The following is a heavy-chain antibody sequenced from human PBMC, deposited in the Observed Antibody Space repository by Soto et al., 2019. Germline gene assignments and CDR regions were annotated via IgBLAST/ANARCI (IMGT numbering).Heavy chain of an antibody. Sequence: EVQLVESVEGLVQPGGSLRLSCAASGFTFSSYNIHWIRQAPGKGLEFVSAISRSGDRTYYADSVKGRFTITRDNSKNTVWLQMGSLRAEDMAVYYCARARCSSGQCYYFDYWGRGALVSVSS. CDR1: GFTFSSYN. D-gene: IGHD2-15*01. J-gene: IGHJ4*02. CDR3: ARARCSSGQCYYFDY. CDR2: ISRSGDRT. V-gene: IGHV3-64*02.